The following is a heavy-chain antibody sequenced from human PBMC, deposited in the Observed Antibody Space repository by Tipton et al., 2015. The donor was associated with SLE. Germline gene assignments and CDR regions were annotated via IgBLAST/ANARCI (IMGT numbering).Heavy chain of an antibody. Sequence: LSLTCTGSGGSISRYYCIWIRQPPGKGLEWIGYIYYSGSTKYNPYLKSRVTISVDTSKNQFSLKLSSLTAADTAVYYFARDRHVYGKRSHGMDVWAQGATVTVSS. CDR3: ARDRHVYGKRSHGMDV. V-gene: IGHV4-59*01. D-gene: IGHD3-10*01. CDR1: GGSISRYY. CDR2: IYYSGST. J-gene: IGHJ6*02.